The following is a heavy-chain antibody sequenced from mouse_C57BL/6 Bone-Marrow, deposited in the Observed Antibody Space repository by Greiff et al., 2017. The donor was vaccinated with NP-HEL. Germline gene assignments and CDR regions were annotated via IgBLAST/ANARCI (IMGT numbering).Heavy chain of an antibody. CDR2: IDPSDSYT. CDR1: GYTFTSYW. D-gene: IGHD1-1*01. CDR3: APHYYGSSYWYFDV. J-gene: IGHJ1*03. V-gene: IGHV1-59*01. Sequence: QVQLQQPGAELVRPGTSVKLSCKASGYTFTSYWMHWVKQRPGQGLEWIGVIDPSDSYTNSNQKFKGKATLTVDTSSSTASMQLSSLTSEDSAVYYCAPHYYGSSYWYFDVWGTGTTVTVSS.